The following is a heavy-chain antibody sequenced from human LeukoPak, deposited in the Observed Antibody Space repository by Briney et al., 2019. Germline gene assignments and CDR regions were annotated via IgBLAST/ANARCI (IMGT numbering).Heavy chain of an antibody. D-gene: IGHD3-9*01. CDR2: INPNSGGT. CDR1: GYTFTGYY. J-gene: IGHJ4*02. V-gene: IGHV1-2*02. CDR3: ARERRQFRPRPFEAPQRRPHFDY. Sequence: ASVKVSCKASGYTFTGYYMHWVRQAPGQGLEWMGWINPNSGGTNYAQKFQGRVTMTRDTSISTAYMELSRLRSDDTAMYYCARERRQFRPRPFEAPQRRPHFDYWGQGTLVTVSS.